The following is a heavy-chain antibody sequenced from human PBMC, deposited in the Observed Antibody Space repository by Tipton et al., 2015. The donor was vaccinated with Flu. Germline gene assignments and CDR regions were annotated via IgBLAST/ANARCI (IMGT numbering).Heavy chain of an antibody. D-gene: IGHD1-26*01. CDR1: GFTFSSYA. Sequence: SLRLSCAASGFTFSSYAMSWVRQAPGKGLEWVTHIRSDETTEYADSVKGRFTISRDNSKDMLYLQMNSLRAEDTAVFYCAKSGGFDSWNQGALVIVSS. CDR2: IRSDETTE. J-gene: IGHJ4*02. CDR3: AKSGGFDS. V-gene: IGHV3-30*02.